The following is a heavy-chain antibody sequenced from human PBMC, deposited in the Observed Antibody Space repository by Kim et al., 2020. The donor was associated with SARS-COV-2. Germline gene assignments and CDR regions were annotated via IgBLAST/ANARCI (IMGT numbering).Heavy chain of an antibody. J-gene: IGHJ4*02. CDR2: INGANGNT. Sequence: ASVKVSCKASGYTFSSYAMHWVCQAPGPRLEWMGWINGANGNTEYSHKFQGRVTITRDTSASTAYMELSSLRSEDTAVYYCARSGNWNYDFDYWGQGTLVTVSS. CDR1: GYTFSSYA. V-gene: IGHV1-3*01. D-gene: IGHD1-7*01. CDR3: ARSGNWNYDFDY.